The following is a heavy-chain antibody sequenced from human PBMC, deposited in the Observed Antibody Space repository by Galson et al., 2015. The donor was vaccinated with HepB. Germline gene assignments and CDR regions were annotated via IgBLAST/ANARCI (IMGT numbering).Heavy chain of an antibody. CDR3: ARRGWGSSFWYFDL. D-gene: IGHD7-27*01. J-gene: IGHJ2*01. V-gene: IGHV3-23*01. Sequence: SLRLSCAASGFTFTSYAMNWVRQAPGQGLEWVSATSGSGRSTYHADSVKGRFTISRDNSKNTLYLQMNSLKASDTAIYYCARRGWGSSFWYFDLWGHGTLVTVSS. CDR1: GFTFTSYA. CDR2: TSGSGRST.